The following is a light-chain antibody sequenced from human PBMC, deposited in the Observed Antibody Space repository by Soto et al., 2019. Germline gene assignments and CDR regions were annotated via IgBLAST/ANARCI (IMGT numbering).Light chain of an antibody. V-gene: IGKV1-13*02. CDR3: QQYYSFPQT. Sequence: AIQMNQSPSSLSASVGDRITITCRASQGIESDLSWYQQRPGKAPKLLIYDASTLESGVPSRFSGSRSGTEFTLTISCLQSEDFATYYCQQYYSFPQTFGQGTKVAIK. CDR2: DAS. CDR1: QGIESD. J-gene: IGKJ1*01.